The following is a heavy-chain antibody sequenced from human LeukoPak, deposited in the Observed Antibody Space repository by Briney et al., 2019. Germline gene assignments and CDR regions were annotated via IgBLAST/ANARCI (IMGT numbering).Heavy chain of an antibody. Sequence: PGRSLRLSCAASGFTLTGYGMHWVRQAPGKGLEWVAVIWYDGYNKYYVDSVKGRFTISRDTSKNTLYLQMNSRRGEDTAIYYCARDGLASIGLDMWGQGTVVTVSS. CDR1: GFTLTGYG. J-gene: IGHJ3*02. D-gene: IGHD3-3*02. CDR2: IWYDGYNK. V-gene: IGHV3-33*01. CDR3: ARDGLASIGLDM.